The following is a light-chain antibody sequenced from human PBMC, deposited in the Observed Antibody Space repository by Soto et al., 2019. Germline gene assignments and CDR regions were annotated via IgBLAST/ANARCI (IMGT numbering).Light chain of an antibody. CDR2: DAS. V-gene: IGKV3-11*01. J-gene: IGKJ1*01. Sequence: EIVLTQSPATLSLSPGAAATLSCRTSQSVSSYLAWYQQKPGQAPRLLIYDASNRATGIPARFSGSGSGTDFTLTISRLEPEDFAVYYCQQYGGSPRTFRQGTKVDIK. CDR3: QQYGGSPRT. CDR1: QSVSSY.